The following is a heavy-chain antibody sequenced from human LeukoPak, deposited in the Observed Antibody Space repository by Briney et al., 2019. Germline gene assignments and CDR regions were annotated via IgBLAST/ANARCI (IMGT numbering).Heavy chain of an antibody. CDR2: ISGSGGST. D-gene: IGHD6-13*01. Sequence: GGSLRLSCAASGFTFSSYAMSWVRQAPGKGLEWVSSISGSGGSTYYADSVKGRFTISRDNSKNTLYLQMNSLRAEDTAVYYCAKYSSSWYVAAFDYWGQGTLVTVSS. J-gene: IGHJ4*02. V-gene: IGHV3-23*01. CDR1: GFTFSSYA. CDR3: AKYSSSWYVAAFDY.